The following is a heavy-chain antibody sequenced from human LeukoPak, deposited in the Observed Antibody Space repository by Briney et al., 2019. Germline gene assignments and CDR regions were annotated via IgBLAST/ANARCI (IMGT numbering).Heavy chain of an antibody. CDR1: GFTFSSYA. CDR3: AKDRDSGYDSADY. J-gene: IGHJ4*02. V-gene: IGHV3-23*01. Sequence: GGSLRLSCAASGFTFSSYAMSWVRQAPARGLEWVSSLRGNGETFYADSVKGRFTISRDNSRNTLYLQMNSLRAEDTAVYYCAKDRDSGYDSADYWGQGTLVTVSS. D-gene: IGHD5-12*01. CDR2: LRGNGET.